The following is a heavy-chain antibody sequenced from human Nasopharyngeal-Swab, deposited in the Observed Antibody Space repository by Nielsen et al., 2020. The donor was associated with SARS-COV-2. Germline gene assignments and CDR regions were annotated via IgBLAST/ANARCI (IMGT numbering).Heavy chain of an antibody. CDR3: AKNTGYSTGWNDAFDI. CDR2: ISGSGGGT. V-gene: IGHV3-23*01. Sequence: VRQAPGKGLEWVSTISGSGGGTYYADSVKGRFTVSRDSSKNTLYLQMSSLRAEDTAVYFCAKNTGYSTGWNDAFDIWGQGTMVTVSS. D-gene: IGHD6-19*01. J-gene: IGHJ3*02.